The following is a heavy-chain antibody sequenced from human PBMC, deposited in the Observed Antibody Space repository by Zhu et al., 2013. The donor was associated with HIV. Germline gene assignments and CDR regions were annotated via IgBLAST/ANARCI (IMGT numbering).Heavy chain of an antibody. Sequence: QVQLVQSGAEVKKPGASVKVSCKASGYIFTSFEINWVRQATGQGLEWMGWMNPDSDNSGYAHKFQGRITMTRNTSISTAYMELSSLRSEDTAVYYCATAGRPEILNYWGQGTLVHRLL. CDR2: MNPDSDNS. CDR1: GYIFTSFE. J-gene: IGHJ4*02. V-gene: IGHV1-8*01. D-gene: IGHD6-6*01. CDR3: ATAGRPEILNY.